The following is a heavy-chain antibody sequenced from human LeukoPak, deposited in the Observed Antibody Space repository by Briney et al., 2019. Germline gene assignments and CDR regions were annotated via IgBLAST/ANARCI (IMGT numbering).Heavy chain of an antibody. D-gene: IGHD6-19*01. V-gene: IGHV7-4-1*02. CDR2: INTNTGNP. Sequence: ASVKVSCKASGYTFTSHAMNWVRQAPGQGLEWMGWINTNTGNPTYAQGFTGRFVFSLDTSVSTAYLQISSLKAEDTAVYYCAREGPIAVAGTFFYYYYMDVWGKGTTVTVSS. CDR3: AREGPIAVAGTFFYYYYMDV. CDR1: GYTFTSHA. J-gene: IGHJ6*03.